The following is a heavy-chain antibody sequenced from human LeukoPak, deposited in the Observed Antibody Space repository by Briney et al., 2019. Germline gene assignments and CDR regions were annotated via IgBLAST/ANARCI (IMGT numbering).Heavy chain of an antibody. CDR2: INEAGSEA. CDR3: ARRLGGSSQRDY. D-gene: IGHD1-26*01. V-gene: IGHV3-7*01. J-gene: IGHJ4*02. Sequence: PGGSLRLSCAASGFTFSGYWMGWVRQAPGKGLEWVANINEAGSEAHSVDSVKGRFTISRDSARNSLYLQMNSLRAEDTAVYYCARRLGGSSQRDYWGQGTLVTVSS. CDR1: GFTFSGYW.